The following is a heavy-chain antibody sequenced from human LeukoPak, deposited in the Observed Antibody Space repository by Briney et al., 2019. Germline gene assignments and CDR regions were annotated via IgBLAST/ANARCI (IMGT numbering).Heavy chain of an antibody. V-gene: IGHV3-30*02. D-gene: IGHD3-3*01. CDR1: GFTFSSYG. Sequence: GGPLRLSCAASGFTFSSYGMHWVRQAPGKGLEWVAFIRYDGSNKYYADSVKGRFTISRDNSKNTLYLQMNSLRAEDTAVYYCAKSNYLILRFLEWLVPFDYWGQGTLVTVSS. J-gene: IGHJ4*02. CDR2: IRYDGSNK. CDR3: AKSNYLILRFLEWLVPFDY.